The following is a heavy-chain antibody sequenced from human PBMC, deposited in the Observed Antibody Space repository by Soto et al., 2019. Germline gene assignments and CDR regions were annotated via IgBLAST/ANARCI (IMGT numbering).Heavy chain of an antibody. CDR3: ARDKATPINWFDP. D-gene: IGHD1-26*01. J-gene: IGHJ5*02. CDR1: GYTFTSYC. CDR2: ISAYNGNT. V-gene: IGHV1-18*04. Sequence: ASVKVSCKASGYTFTSYCISWVRQAPGQGLEWMGWISAYNGNTNYAQTLQGRVTMTTDTSTSTAYMELRSLRSDDTAVYYCARDKATPINWFDPWRQGTLVTVSS.